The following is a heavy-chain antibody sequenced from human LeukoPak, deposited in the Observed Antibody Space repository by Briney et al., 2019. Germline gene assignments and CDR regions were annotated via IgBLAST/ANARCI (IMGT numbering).Heavy chain of an antibody. CDR1: GYRFATSW. V-gene: IGHV5-51*01. CDR3: ARGAYGSGSSYNYYGMDV. CDR2: IYPDDSDS. D-gene: IGHD3-10*01. J-gene: IGHJ6*02. Sequence: GESLKISCKGSGYRFATSWIAWVRQMPGKGLEWMGIIYPDDSDSRYSPSFEGQVTFSVDKSISTAYVKWSSLKASDTAIYYCARGAYGSGSSYNYYGMDVWGQGTPVTVSS.